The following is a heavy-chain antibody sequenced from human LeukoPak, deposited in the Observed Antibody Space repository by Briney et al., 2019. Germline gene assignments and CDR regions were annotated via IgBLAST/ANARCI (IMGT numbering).Heavy chain of an antibody. Sequence: ASVKVSCKASGYTFTSYGISWVRQAPGQGLEWMGWISAYNGNTNYAQKLQGRVTMTTDTSTSTAYMELRSLRSDDTAVYYCARGNTRRGFLEWSRWSFDYWGQGTLVTVSS. CDR2: ISAYNGNT. J-gene: IGHJ4*02. CDR3: ARGNTRRGFLEWSRWSFDY. D-gene: IGHD3-3*01. V-gene: IGHV1-18*01. CDR1: GYTFTSYG.